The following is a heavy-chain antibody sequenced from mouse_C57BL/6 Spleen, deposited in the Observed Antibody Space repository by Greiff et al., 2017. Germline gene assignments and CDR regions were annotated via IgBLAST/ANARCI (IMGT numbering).Heavy chain of an antibody. CDR1: GYTFTSYW. CDR2: IYPGSGST. Sequence: QVQLQQPGAELVKPGASVKMSCKASGYTFTSYWITWVKQRPGQGLEWIGDIYPGSGSTNYNEKFKSKATMTVDTSSSTAYMQLSSLTSEDSAVYYCARTGKLEDYYAMDYWGQGTSVTVSS. D-gene: IGHD3-1*01. CDR3: ARTGKLEDYYAMDY. J-gene: IGHJ4*01. V-gene: IGHV1-55*01.